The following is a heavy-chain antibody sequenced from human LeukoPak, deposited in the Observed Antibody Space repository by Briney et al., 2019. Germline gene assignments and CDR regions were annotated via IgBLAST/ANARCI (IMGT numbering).Heavy chain of an antibody. CDR2: IYSGGST. CDR1: GFIVSTHY. D-gene: IGHD5-12*01. Sequence: GGSLRLSCAAPGFIVSTHYMSWVRQAPGKGLEWVSVIYSGGSTYYADSVKGRFTISRDNSKNTLYLQMNTLRAEDTAVYYCARASGYSGYDPFDYWGQGTLVTVSS. J-gene: IGHJ4*02. CDR3: ARASGYSGYDPFDY. V-gene: IGHV3-53*01.